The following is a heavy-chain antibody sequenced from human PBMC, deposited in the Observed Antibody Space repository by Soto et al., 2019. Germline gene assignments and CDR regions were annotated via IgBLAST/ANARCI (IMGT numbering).Heavy chain of an antibody. Sequence: EVQLLESGGGLVQPGGSLRLSCAASGFTFGSHDMSWVRQAPGKVLEWVSSISVSDPDTYYADSVKGRFTLSRDISKNTLFLQMDSLRAADTALYYCTKGTWLDIWGQGTMVTVSS. V-gene: IGHV3-23*01. D-gene: IGHD6-19*01. CDR3: TKGTWLDI. CDR2: ISVSDPDT. J-gene: IGHJ3*02. CDR1: GFTFGSHD.